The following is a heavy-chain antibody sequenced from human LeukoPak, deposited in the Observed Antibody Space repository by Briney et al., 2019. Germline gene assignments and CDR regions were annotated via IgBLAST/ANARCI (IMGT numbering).Heavy chain of an antibody. D-gene: IGHD3-10*01. CDR2: IYTSGST. Sequence: KPSETLSLTCTVSGGSISSSSYYWSWIRQPAGKGLEWIGRIYTSGSTNYNPFLKSRVTISVDTSKNQFSLKLSSVTAADTAVYYCASGSGGYWGQGTLVTVSS. CDR3: ASGSGGY. CDR1: GGSISSSSYY. V-gene: IGHV4-61*02. J-gene: IGHJ4*02.